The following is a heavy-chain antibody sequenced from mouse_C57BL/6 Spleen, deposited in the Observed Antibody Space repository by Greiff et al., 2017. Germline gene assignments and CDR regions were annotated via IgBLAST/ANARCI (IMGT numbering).Heavy chain of an antibody. V-gene: IGHV1-5*01. CDR2: IYPGNSDT. CDR1: GYTFTSYW. J-gene: IGHJ2*01. Sequence: VQLQQSGTVLARPGASVKMSCRTSGYTFTSYWMHWVKQRPGQGLEWIGAIYPGNSDTSYNQKFKGKAKLTAVTSASTAYMELSSLTNEDSAVYYCTRSGGLLRGGFDYWGQGTTLTVSS. CDR3: TRSGGLLRGGFDY. D-gene: IGHD1-1*01.